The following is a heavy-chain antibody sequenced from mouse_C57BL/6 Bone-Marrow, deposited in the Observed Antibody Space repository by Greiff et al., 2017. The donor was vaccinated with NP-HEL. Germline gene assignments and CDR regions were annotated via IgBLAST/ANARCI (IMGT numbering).Heavy chain of an antibody. CDR3: TRCYYYGSSSLWAMDY. Sequence: EVKLMESGEGLVKPGGSLKLSCAASGFTFSSYAMSWVRQTPEKRLEWVAYISSGGDYIYYADTVKGRFTISRDNARYTLYLQMSSLKSEDTAMYYCTRCYYYGSSSLWAMDYWGQGTSVTVSS. CDR1: GFTFSSYA. CDR2: ISSGGDYI. J-gene: IGHJ4*01. D-gene: IGHD1-1*01. V-gene: IGHV5-9-1*02.